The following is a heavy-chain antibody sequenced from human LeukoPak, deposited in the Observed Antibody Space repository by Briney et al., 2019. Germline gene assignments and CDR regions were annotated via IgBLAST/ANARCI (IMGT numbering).Heavy chain of an antibody. J-gene: IGHJ4*02. CDR3: AREKSHCTGCLDY. CDR1: GDSVSSNSAA. V-gene: IGHV6-1*01. Sequence: SQTLSLTCAISGDSVSSNSAAWNWIRQSPSRGLEWLGRTYYRSEWYNDYAVSVKSRITVNPDTSKNQFSLQLNSVTPDDTAVYYCAREKSHCTGCLDYWGQGTLVTVSS. CDR2: TYYRSEWYN. D-gene: IGHD2-2*01.